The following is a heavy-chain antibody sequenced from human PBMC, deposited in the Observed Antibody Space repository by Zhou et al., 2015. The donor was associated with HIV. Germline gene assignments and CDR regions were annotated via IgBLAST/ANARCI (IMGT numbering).Heavy chain of an antibody. CDR2: IIPILGIA. J-gene: IGHJ4*02. CDR3: ARDLVTVMFLFDY. V-gene: IGHV1-69*08. Sequence: QVQLVQSGAEVKKPGSSVKVSCKASGGTFSSYTISWVRQAPGQGLEWMGRIIPILGIANYAQKFQGRVTITADKSTSTAYMELSSLRSEDTAVYYCARDLVTVMFLFDYWGQGTLVTVSS. CDR1: GGTFSSYT. D-gene: IGHD4-17*01.